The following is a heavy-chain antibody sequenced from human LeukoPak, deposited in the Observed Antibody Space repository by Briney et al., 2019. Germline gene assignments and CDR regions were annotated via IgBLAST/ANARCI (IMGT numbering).Heavy chain of an antibody. V-gene: IGHV1-69*13. CDR2: IIPLFCTA. J-gene: IGHJ4*02. Sequence: SVKVSCKASGGTFSSSAITWVRQAPGQGLEWMGGIIPLFCTANYAQKFQGRVTITADESTNTAYMEQSGLRSEDTAVYYCASSPSGYQFDFWGQGTLVTVSS. CDR1: GGTFSSSA. CDR3: ASSPSGYQFDF. D-gene: IGHD2-2*01.